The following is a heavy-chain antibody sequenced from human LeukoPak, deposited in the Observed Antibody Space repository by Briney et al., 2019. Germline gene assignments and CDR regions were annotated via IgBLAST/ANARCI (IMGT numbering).Heavy chain of an antibody. Sequence: GASVKVSCKASGYTFTSYGISWVRQALGQGLEWMGWISAYNGNTNYAQKLQGRVTMTTDTSTSTAYMELRSLRSDDTAVYYCARDGYYDFWSGYPSYYYGMDVWGQGTTVTVSS. CDR1: GYTFTSYG. CDR2: ISAYNGNT. CDR3: ARDGYYDFWSGYPSYYYGMDV. J-gene: IGHJ6*02. V-gene: IGHV1-18*01. D-gene: IGHD3-3*01.